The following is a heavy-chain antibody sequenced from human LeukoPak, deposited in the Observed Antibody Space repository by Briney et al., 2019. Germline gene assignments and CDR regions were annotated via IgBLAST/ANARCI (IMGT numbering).Heavy chain of an antibody. J-gene: IGHJ4*02. CDR1: GFTFSSYW. V-gene: IGHV3-7*03. CDR3: AKMFNADVYFEY. CDR2: IKQDGSEK. D-gene: IGHD2-2*01. Sequence: GGSLRLSCAASGFTFSSYWMSWVRQAPGKGLEWVANIKQDGSEKYYVDSVKGRFTISRDNSKNTLYLQMNSLRAEDTAVYYCAKMFNADVYFEYWGQGILVTVSS.